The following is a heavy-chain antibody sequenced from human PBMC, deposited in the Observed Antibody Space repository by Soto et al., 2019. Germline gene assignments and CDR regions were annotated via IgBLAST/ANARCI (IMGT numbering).Heavy chain of an antibody. D-gene: IGHD3-22*01. CDR3: AKSRQRDSSGYYSDY. CDR1: GFTFSSYA. CDR2: ISGSGGST. V-gene: IGHV3-23*01. Sequence: GGSLRLSCAASGFTFSSYAMSWVRQAPGKGLEWVSAISGSGGSTYYADSVKGRFTISRDNSKNTLYLQMNSLRAEDTAVYYCAKSRQRDSSGYYSDYWGQGTLVTVSS. J-gene: IGHJ4*02.